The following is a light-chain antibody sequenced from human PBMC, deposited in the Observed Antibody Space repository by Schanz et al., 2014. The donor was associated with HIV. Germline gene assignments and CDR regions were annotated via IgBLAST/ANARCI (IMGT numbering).Light chain of an antibody. V-gene: IGLV2-18*02. Sequence: QSALTQPPSVSGSPGQSVTISCTGTSSDIGAYNRVSWYQQSPGTAPKLLIYEVSDRPSGIPDRFSGSKSGNTASLTISGLQAEDEADYYCSSYTVSGARGVIVGTGTKLTVL. CDR1: SSDIGAYNR. CDR2: EVS. J-gene: IGLJ2*01. CDR3: SSYTVSGARGVI.